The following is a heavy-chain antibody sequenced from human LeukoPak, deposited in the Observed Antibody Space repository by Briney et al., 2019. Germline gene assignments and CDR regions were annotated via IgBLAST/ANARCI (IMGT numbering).Heavy chain of an antibody. V-gene: IGHV4-31*03. Sequence: SETLSLTCTVSGGSISSGGYYWSWIRQHPGKGLEWIGYIYYSGSTYYNPSLKSRVTISVDTSKNQFSLKLSSVTAADTAVHYCARAGLQGNWFDPWGQGTLVTVSS. CDR2: IYYSGST. J-gene: IGHJ5*02. CDR3: ARAGLQGNWFDP. CDR1: GGSISSGGYY.